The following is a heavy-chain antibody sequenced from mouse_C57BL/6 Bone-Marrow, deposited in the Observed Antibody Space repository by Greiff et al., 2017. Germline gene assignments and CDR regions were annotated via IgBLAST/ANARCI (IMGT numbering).Heavy chain of an antibody. CDR2: ISYDGSN. CDR3: ARALYDGYYAMDY. CDR1: GYSITSGYY. V-gene: IGHV3-6*01. D-gene: IGHD2-3*01. J-gene: IGHJ4*01. Sequence: EVQLKQSGPGLVKPSQSLSLTCSVTGYSITSGYYWNWIRQFPGNKLEWMGYISYDGSNNYNPSLKNRISITRDTSKNQFFLKLNSVTTEDTATYYCARALYDGYYAMDYWGQGTSVTVSS.